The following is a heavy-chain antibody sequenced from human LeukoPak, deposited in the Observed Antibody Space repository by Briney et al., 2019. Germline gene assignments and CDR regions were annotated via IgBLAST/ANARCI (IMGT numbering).Heavy chain of an antibody. Sequence: GGSLRLSCAASVFTFSSYAMSWVRQAPGEGLEWVSAISGSGGSTYYADSVKGRFTISRDNSKNTLYLQMNSLRAEDTAVYYCASYSSGWRGYYYYGVDVWGQGTTVTVSS. CDR3: ASYSSGWRGYYYYGVDV. CDR1: VFTFSSYA. V-gene: IGHV3-23*01. J-gene: IGHJ6*02. D-gene: IGHD6-19*01. CDR2: ISGSGGST.